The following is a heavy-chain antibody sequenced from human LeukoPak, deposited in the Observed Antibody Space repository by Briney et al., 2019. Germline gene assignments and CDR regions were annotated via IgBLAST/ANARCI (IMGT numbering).Heavy chain of an antibody. V-gene: IGHV1-2*02. Sequence: ASVKVSRKASGYTFTGYYMHWVRQAPGQGLEWMGWINPNSGGTNYAQKFQGRVTMTRDTSISTAYMELSRLRSDDRAVYYCARAGSYKDFYYFDYWGQGTLVTVSS. CDR2: INPNSGGT. J-gene: IGHJ4*02. CDR3: ARAGSYKDFYYFDY. CDR1: GYTFTGYY. D-gene: IGHD1-26*01.